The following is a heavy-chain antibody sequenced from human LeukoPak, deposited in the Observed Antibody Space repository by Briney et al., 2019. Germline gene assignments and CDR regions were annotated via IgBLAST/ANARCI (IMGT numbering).Heavy chain of an antibody. J-gene: IGHJ3*02. CDR1: GGSISSYY. CDR2: IYYSGST. Sequence: PSETLSLTCTVSGGSISSYYWSWIRQPPGKGLEWIGYIYYSGSTNYNPSLKSRVTISVDTSKNQFSLKLSSVTAADTAVYYCARAGGYYDSSGYYWGAMRAFDIWGQGTMVTVSS. CDR3: ARAGGYYDSSGYYWGAMRAFDI. V-gene: IGHV4-59*01. D-gene: IGHD3-22*01.